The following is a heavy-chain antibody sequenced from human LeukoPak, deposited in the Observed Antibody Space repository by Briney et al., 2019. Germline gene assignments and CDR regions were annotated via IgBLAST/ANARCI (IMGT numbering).Heavy chain of an antibody. CDR2: INPNSGGP. J-gene: IGHJ6*02. D-gene: IGHD5-18*01. Sequence: ASVKVSCKASAYTFTAYHMHWVRQAPGQGLEWMGWINPNSGGPIYAQKFHGRVTMTTDTSITTAYMELTGLKSDDTAVYYCARDMGYTYGYRLYHYGMDLWGQGTTVTVSS. CDR1: AYTFTAYH. CDR3: ARDMGYTYGYRLYHYGMDL. V-gene: IGHV1-2*02.